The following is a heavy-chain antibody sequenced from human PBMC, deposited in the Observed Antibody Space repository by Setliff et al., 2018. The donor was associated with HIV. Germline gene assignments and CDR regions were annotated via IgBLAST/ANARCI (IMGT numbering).Heavy chain of an antibody. CDR1: GGSISSSSYY. D-gene: IGHD6-13*01. J-gene: IGHJ5*02. CDR2: SYYSGTT. CDR3: ARHAYSSSWYSTVAYFDA. Sequence: LSLTCTVSGGSISSSSYYWGLIRQPPGKGLEWIGSSYYSGTTYYNTSRKSRVTISVDRSKNQFSLQLGSVTTAETAVYYCARHAYSSSWYSTVAYFDAWGQGALVTVSS. V-gene: IGHV4-39*01.